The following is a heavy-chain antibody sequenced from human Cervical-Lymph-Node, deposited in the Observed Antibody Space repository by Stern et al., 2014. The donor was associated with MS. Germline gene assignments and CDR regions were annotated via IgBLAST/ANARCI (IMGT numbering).Heavy chain of an antibody. Sequence: VKLVESGGGVKKPGASVKVSCKTSGYTFTDYGVTWVRLAPGQGIEWMGWISGHNGVTNDARKFQDRVTITTDTSTNTAYLELRSLRADDTAIYYCARDRANYGVFDYWGQGSRVTVSA. CDR2: ISGHNGVT. D-gene: IGHD4-17*01. J-gene: IGHJ4*02. CDR1: GYTFTDYG. CDR3: ARDRANYGVFDY. V-gene: IGHV1-18*01.